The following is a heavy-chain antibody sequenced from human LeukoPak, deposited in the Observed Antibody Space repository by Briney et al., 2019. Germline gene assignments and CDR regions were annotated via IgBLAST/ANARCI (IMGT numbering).Heavy chain of an antibody. V-gene: IGHV3-48*01. J-gene: IGHJ4*02. Sequence: GGSLRLSCAASGFTFSSYGMIWVRQAPGKGLEWVSYISSSSSTIYYADSVKGRFTISRDNAKNSLYLQLNSLRAEDTAVYYCAKGSSSSGCWGQGTLVTVSS. CDR2: ISSSSSTI. CDR3: AKGSSSSGC. CDR1: GFTFSSYG. D-gene: IGHD6-6*01.